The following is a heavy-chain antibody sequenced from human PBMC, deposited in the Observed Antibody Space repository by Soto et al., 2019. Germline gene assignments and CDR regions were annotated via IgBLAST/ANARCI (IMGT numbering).Heavy chain of an antibody. Sequence: VQLLESGGGLVQPGGSLRLSCAASGFTFSSYAMSWVRQAPGKGLEWVSAISGSGGSTYYADSVKGRFTISRDNSKNTLYRQMNSLTAEDTAVYYCAKDRGDILTGLHYWGQGSLVTVSS. V-gene: IGHV3-23*01. CDR2: ISGSGGST. CDR1: GFTFSSYA. CDR3: AKDRGDILTGLHY. J-gene: IGHJ4*02. D-gene: IGHD3-9*01.